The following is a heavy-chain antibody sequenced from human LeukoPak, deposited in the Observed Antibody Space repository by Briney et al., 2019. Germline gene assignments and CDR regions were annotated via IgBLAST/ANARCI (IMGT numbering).Heavy chain of an antibody. CDR3: ATDPSGRVCDS. Sequence: GGSLRLSCAASGFTFSNYWMHWVRQAPGKGLVWVSRINSDGSSISYADSVKGRFTISRDNAKNTLYLQMNSLRAEDTAVYYCATDPSGRVCDSWGQGTLVTVSS. D-gene: IGHD3-10*01. V-gene: IGHV3-74*01. J-gene: IGHJ4*02. CDR2: INSDGSSI. CDR1: GFTFSNYW.